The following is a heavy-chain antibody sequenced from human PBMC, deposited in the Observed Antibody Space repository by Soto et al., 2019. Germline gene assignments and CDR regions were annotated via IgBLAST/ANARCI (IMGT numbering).Heavy chain of an antibody. CDR1: GNSFASYG. CDR2: ISAYNGNT. CDR3: ARGILAAGTTAFDAFVI. J-gene: IGHJ3*02. V-gene: IGHV1-18*01. Sequence: GASVKVCCEAPGNSFASYGISWVRQAPGQGLEWMGWISAYNGNTNYAQKLQGRVTMTTDTSTSTAYMELRSLRSDDTAVYYCARGILAAGTTAFDAFVIW. D-gene: IGHD6-13*01.